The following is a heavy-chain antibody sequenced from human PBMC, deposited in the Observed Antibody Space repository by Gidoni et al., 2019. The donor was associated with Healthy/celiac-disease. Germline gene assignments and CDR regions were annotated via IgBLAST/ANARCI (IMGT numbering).Heavy chain of an antibody. J-gene: IGHJ4*02. CDR1: GFTFSSYG. V-gene: IGHV3-30*18. CDR3: AKDVCGGDCYSFRD. CDR2: ISYDGSNK. Sequence: QVQLVESGGGVVQPGRSLRLSCAASGFTFSSYGMHWVRQAPGKGLEWVAVISYDGSNKYYADSVKGRFTISRDNSKNTLYLQMNSLRAEDTAVYYCAKDVCGGDCYSFRDWGQGTLVTVSS. D-gene: IGHD2-21*02.